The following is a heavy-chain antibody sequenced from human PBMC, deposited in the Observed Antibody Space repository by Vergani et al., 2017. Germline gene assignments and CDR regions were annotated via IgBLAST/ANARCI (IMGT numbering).Heavy chain of an antibody. V-gene: IGHV3-9*01. CDR2: ISWNSGSI. Sequence: EVQLVESGGGLVQPGRSLRLSCAASGFTFDDYAMHWARQAPGKGLEWVSGISWNSGSIGYADSVKGRFTISRDNAKNSLYLQMNSLRAEDTALYYCAKIGVYCISTSCYTSYYFDYWGQGTLVTVSS. J-gene: IGHJ4*02. D-gene: IGHD2-2*02. CDR3: AKIGVYCISTSCYTSYYFDY. CDR1: GFTFDDYA.